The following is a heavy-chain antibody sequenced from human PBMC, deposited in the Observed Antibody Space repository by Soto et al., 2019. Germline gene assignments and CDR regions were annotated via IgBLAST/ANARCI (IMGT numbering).Heavy chain of an antibody. CDR1: GGSISSGGYY. D-gene: IGHD3-10*01. J-gene: IGHJ4*02. CDR3: ARERRITMVRGVIPDY. V-gene: IGHV4-31*03. CDR2: IYYSGST. Sequence: PSETLSLTCTVSGGSISSGGYYWSWIRQHPGKGLEWIGYIYYSGSTYYNPSLKSRVTISVDTSKNQFSLKLSSVTAADTAVYYCARERRITMVRGVIPDYWGQGTLVTVSS.